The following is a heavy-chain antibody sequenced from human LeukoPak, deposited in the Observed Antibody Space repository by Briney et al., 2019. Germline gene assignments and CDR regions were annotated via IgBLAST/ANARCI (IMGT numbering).Heavy chain of an antibody. V-gene: IGHV3-30*18. CDR3: AKDAPSNSSSWSGPFDY. CDR1: GFTFSHYG. Sequence: GGSLRLSCVASGFTFSHYGIHWVRQAPDKGLEWVAVISSDGSNKNYADPVKGRFTISRDNSKNTVYLQMNSLRAEDTAVYYCAKDAPSNSSSWSGPFDYWGQGTLVTVSS. CDR2: ISSDGSNK. D-gene: IGHD6-13*01. J-gene: IGHJ4*02.